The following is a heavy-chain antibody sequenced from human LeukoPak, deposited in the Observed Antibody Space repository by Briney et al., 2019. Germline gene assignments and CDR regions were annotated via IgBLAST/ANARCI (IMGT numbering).Heavy chain of an antibody. CDR1: GGSISSYY. CDR2: IYYSGST. Sequence: SETLSLTCTVSGGSISSYYWSWIRQPPGKGLEWVGYIYYSGSTNYNPSLKSRVTISVDTSRNQFSLKLSSVSAADTAVYYCARAYDYYDSSGYFAFDIWGQGTMVTVSS. D-gene: IGHD3-22*01. CDR3: ARAYDYYDSSGYFAFDI. J-gene: IGHJ3*02. V-gene: IGHV4-59*01.